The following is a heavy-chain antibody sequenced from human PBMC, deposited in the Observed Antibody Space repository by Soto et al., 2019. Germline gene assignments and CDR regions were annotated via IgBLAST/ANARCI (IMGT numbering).Heavy chain of an antibody. CDR2: VKSKSDGATT. CDR3: TTAAGGMWGADY. Sequence: GGSLRLSCAASGFTFSNVWMSRVRQAPGKGLEWVGRVKSKSDGATTDYAAPVKGRFTVSRDDSQNTPSLQMDSLKIEDTAVYFCTTAAGGMWGADYWGQGTPVTVSS. D-gene: IGHD1-26*01. CDR1: GFTFSNVW. V-gene: IGHV3-15*01. J-gene: IGHJ4*02.